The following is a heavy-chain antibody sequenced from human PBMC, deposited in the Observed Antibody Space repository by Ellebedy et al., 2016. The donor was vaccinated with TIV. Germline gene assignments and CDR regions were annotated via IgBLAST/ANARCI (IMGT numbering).Heavy chain of an antibody. CDR3: ARAWATDPIDY. J-gene: IGHJ4*02. CDR1: GFTFRDYA. D-gene: IGHD1-26*01. V-gene: IGHV3-30*04. CDR2: ISFDGTST. Sequence: GGSLRLXXVASGFTFRDYAIHWVRQAPGKGLEWLALISFDGTSTFYADSGKGRFTISRVNAKSTAYLRMNSLRPEDTATYYCARAWATDPIDYWGQGTLVTVSS.